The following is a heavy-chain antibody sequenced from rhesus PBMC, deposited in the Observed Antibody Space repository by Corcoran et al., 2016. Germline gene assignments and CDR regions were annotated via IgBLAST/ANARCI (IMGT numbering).Heavy chain of an antibody. CDR2: IYGRGSNT. V-gene: IGHV4S11*01. J-gene: IGHJ4*01. CDR1: GGSISSNY. D-gene: IGHD3-16*01. Sequence: QVQLQESGPGLVKSLEPLSLTCAVSGGSISSNYWSWIRQAPGKGLEWIGYIYGRGSNTTYHPSLQSRVTLSVDTSKNQHSLKLSSVTAADTAVYYCARQGGSYHFGCWGQGVLVTVSS. CDR3: ARQGGSYHFGC.